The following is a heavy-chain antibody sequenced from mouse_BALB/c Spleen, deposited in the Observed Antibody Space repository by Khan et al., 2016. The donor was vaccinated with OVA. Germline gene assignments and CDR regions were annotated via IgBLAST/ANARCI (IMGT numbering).Heavy chain of an antibody. CDR2: INPNSGYT. Sequence: QVQLQQSGAELARPGASVKMSCKASGYTFTSNTMHWVKQRPGQGLEWIGYINPNSGYTNYNQNFKDKATLTADKSSSTAYTQLSSLTSEDSAVYYCARRTSVYTMDYWGQGTSVTVSS. V-gene: IGHV1-4*01. CDR1: GYTFTSNT. CDR3: ARRTSVYTMDY. J-gene: IGHJ4*01. D-gene: IGHD1-1*01.